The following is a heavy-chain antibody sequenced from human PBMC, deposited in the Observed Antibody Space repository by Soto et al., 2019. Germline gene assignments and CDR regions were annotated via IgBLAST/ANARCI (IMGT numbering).Heavy chain of an antibody. V-gene: IGHV1-2*02. J-gene: IGHJ4*02. CDR3: ARDSGYDTTGYSPFDH. D-gene: IGHD3-22*01. CDR1: GYTFSDHI. Sequence: ASVKVSCKXSGYTFSDHIIHWLRQVPGQRLEWMGWIKPYNGDTGYAQKFQGRVTLTGATTITTVYMELNSLGSDDTAVYFCARDSGYDTTGYSPFDHWGQGALVTVSS. CDR2: IKPYNGDT.